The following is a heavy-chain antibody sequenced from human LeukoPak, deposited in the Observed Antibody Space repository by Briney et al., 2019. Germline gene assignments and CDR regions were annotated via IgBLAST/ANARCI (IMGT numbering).Heavy chain of an antibody. CDR2: IWYDGSNK. D-gene: IGHD6-13*01. Sequence: GGSLRLSCAASGFTFSSYGMHWVRQAPGKGLEWVAVIWYDGSNKYYADSVKGRFTISRDNSKNTLYLQMNSLRAEDTAVYYCARGIAAAGDLGDWGQRTLVTVSS. CDR3: ARGIAAAGDLGD. J-gene: IGHJ4*02. V-gene: IGHV3-33*01. CDR1: GFTFSSYG.